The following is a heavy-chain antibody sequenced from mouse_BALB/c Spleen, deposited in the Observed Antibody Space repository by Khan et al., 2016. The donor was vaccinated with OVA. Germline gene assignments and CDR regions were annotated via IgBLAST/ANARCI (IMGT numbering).Heavy chain of an antibody. CDR3: ARFGDYDYYFDY. D-gene: IGHD2-4*01. J-gene: IGHJ2*01. Sequence: EVQLVESGPGLVKPSQSLSLTCTVTDYSITSDYAWNWIRQFPGNKLEWMGYISYSGSTSYNPSLKSRISITRDTSKNQFFLQLNSVTTEDTATYYCARFGDYDYYFDYWGQGTTLTVSS. V-gene: IGHV3-2*02. CDR2: ISYSGST. CDR1: DYSITSDYA.